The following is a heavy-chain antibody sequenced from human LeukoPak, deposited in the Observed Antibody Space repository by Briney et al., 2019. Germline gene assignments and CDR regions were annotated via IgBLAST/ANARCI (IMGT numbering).Heavy chain of an antibody. V-gene: IGHV3-48*03. CDR1: GFTFSSYE. CDR3: AKEREGTYYFDY. J-gene: IGHJ4*02. Sequence: GGSLRLSCAASGFTFSSYEMNWVRQAPGKGLEWVSYISSSGSTIYYADSVKGRFTISRENAKNSLYLQMNSLRAEDTAVYYCAKEREGTYYFDYWGQGTLVTVSS. D-gene: IGHD1-26*01. CDR2: ISSSGSTI.